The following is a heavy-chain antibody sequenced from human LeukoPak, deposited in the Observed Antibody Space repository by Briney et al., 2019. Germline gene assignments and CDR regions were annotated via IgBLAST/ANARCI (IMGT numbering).Heavy chain of an antibody. CDR2: IYSGGST. V-gene: IGHV3-66*01. D-gene: IGHD6-13*01. CDR3: ARFRGAIGIGAGYNWFDP. CDR1: GFTVSSNY. J-gene: IGHJ5*02. Sequence: PGGSLRLSCAASGFTVSSNYMSWVRQAPGKGLEWVSVIYSGGSTYYADSVKGRFTISRDNSKNTLYLQMNSLRAEDTAVYYCARFRGAIGIGAGYNWFDPWGQGTLVTVSS.